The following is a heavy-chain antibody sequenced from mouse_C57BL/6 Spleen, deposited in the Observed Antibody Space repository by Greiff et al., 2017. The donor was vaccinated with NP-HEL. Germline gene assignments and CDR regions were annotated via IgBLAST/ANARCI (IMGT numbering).Heavy chain of an antibody. Sequence: VHVKQSGPELVKPGASVKIPCKASGYTFTDYNMDWVKQSHGKSLEWIGDINPNNGGTIYNQKFKGKATLTVDKSSSTAYMELRSLTSEDTAVYYCARGKFGGYYFDYWGQGTTLTVSS. D-gene: IGHD1-1*02. CDR2: INPNNGGT. CDR3: ARGKFGGYYFDY. J-gene: IGHJ2*01. CDR1: GYTFTDYN. V-gene: IGHV1-18*01.